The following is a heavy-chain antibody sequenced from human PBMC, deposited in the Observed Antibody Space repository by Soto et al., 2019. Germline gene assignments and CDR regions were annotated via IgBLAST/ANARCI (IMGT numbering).Heavy chain of an antibody. CDR1: GGSISSYY. CDR3: ASRDFDWLWNGVAFDI. J-gene: IGHJ3*02. D-gene: IGHD3-9*01. Sequence: SETLSLTCTVSGGSISSYYWSWIRQPPGKGLEWIGYIYYSGSTNYNPSLKSRVTISVDTSKNQFSLKLSSVTAADTAVYYCASRDFDWLWNGVAFDIWGQGTMVTVSS. V-gene: IGHV4-59*01. CDR2: IYYSGST.